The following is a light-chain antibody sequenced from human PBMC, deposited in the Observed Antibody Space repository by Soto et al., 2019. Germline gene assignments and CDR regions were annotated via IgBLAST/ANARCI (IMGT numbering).Light chain of an antibody. V-gene: IGKV3-20*01. Sequence: EIVLTQSPGTLSLSLGNRATLSCRASQSISSSYVAWYQQRPGQAHRLLIYGASSRATGIPDRFCGSGSGTEFTLTISRLEPEDFAVYYCQQYGSSSWPFGQGTKVDIK. CDR3: QQYGSSSWP. CDR2: GAS. CDR1: QSISSSY. J-gene: IGKJ1*01.